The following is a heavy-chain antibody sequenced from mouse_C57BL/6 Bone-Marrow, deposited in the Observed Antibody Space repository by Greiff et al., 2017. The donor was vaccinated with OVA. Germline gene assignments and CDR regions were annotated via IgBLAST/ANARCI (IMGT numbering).Heavy chain of an antibody. V-gene: IGHV1-72*01. CDR3: ARLYYGSSYWFAY. D-gene: IGHD1-1*01. CDR2: IDPNSGGT. J-gene: IGHJ3*01. Sequence: QVQLKQPGAELVKPGASVKLSCKASGYTFTSYWMHWVKQRPGRGLEWIGRIDPNSGGTKYNEKFKSKATLTVDKPSSTAYMQLSSLTSEDSAVYYCARLYYGSSYWFAYWGQGTLVTVSA. CDR1: GYTFTSYW.